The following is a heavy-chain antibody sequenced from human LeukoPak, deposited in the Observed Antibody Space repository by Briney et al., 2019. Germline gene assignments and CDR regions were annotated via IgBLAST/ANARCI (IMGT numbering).Heavy chain of an antibody. Sequence: GGSLRLSCAASGFTFSSYSMNWVRQAPGKGLEWVSSISSSSSYIYYAYSEKGRFTISRDNAKNSLYLQMNRMRAEDTAVYYCARDPGITIFPAGSGYWGQGTLVTVPS. V-gene: IGHV3-21*01. D-gene: IGHD3-9*01. CDR2: ISSSSSYI. CDR3: ARDPGITIFPAGSGY. CDR1: GFTFSSYS. J-gene: IGHJ4*02.